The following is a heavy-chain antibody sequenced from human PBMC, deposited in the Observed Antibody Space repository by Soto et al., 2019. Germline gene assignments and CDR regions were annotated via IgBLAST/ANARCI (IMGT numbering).Heavy chain of an antibody. Sequence: SETLSLTCTVSGGSISSYYWSWIRQPPGKGLEWIGYIYYSVSTNYNPSLKSRVTISVDTSKNQFSLKLSSVTAADTAVYYCARDKGPGLDYWGQGTLVTVSS. CDR2: IYYSVST. V-gene: IGHV4-59*01. D-gene: IGHD2-2*01. CDR1: GGSISSYY. CDR3: ARDKGPGLDY. J-gene: IGHJ4*02.